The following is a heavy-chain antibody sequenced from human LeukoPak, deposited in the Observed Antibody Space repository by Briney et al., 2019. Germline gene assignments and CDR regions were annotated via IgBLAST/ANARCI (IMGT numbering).Heavy chain of an antibody. CDR3: AKASCSGGSRYHNWFDP. V-gene: IGHV3-30*18. J-gene: IGHJ5*02. CDR2: ISYDGSNK. CDR1: GFTFSSYG. D-gene: IGHD2-15*01. Sequence: GRSLRLSCAASGFTFSSYGMHWVRQAPGKGLEWVAVISYDGSNKYYADSVKGRFTISRDNSKNTLYLQMNSLRAEDTAVYYCAKASCSGGSRYHNWFDPWGQGTLVTVSS.